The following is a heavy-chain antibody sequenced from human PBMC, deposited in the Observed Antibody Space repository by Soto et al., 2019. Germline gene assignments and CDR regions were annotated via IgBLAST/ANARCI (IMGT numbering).Heavy chain of an antibody. CDR2: ISAYNGNT. CDR1: GYTFTSYG. J-gene: IGHJ4*02. CDR3: ARDRGDIVLMVYAIPYYFDY. V-gene: IGHV1-18*04. D-gene: IGHD2-8*01. Sequence: QVQLVQSGAEVKKPGASVKVSCNASGYTFTSYGISWVRQAPGQGLEWMGWISAYNGNTNYAQKLQGRVTMTTDTSTSTAYMELRSLRSDDTAVYYCARDRGDIVLMVYAIPYYFDYWGQGTLVTVSS.